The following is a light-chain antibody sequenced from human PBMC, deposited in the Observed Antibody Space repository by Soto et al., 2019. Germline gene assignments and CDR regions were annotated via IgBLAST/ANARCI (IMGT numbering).Light chain of an antibody. Sequence: QSVLTQPPSVSGAPGQRVTISCTGSSSNIGAGYDVHWYQQLPGTAPQLIIYGISNRPSGVPDRFSGSKSGTSASLAITGLHDEDDADYCSQSYGSSLSVVFGGGTKLTVL. CDR1: SSNIGAGYD. CDR2: GIS. J-gene: IGLJ2*01. V-gene: IGLV1-40*01. CDR3: QSYGSSLSVV.